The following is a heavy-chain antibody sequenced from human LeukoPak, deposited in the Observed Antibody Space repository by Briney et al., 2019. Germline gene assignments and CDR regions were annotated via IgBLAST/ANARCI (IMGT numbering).Heavy chain of an antibody. Sequence: GGSLRLSCAASGFTFSNYNMNWVRQAPGKGLEWVSSISYSSSYIYYADSVKGRFTISRDNAKNSLYLQMNSLRAEDTSVYYCARIAVTYPFDYWGQGTLVTVSS. D-gene: IGHD4-17*01. CDR2: ISYSSSYI. CDR1: GFTFSNYN. V-gene: IGHV3-21*01. J-gene: IGHJ4*02. CDR3: ARIAVTYPFDY.